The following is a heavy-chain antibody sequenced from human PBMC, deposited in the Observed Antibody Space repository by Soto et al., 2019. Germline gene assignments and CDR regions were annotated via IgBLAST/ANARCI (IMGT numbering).Heavy chain of an antibody. V-gene: IGHV1-46*01. CDR1: GYTFTHYY. Sequence: QVQLVQSGAEVKKPGASVKLSCRTSGYTFTHYYIHWVRQAPGQGLEWLAIINPASGSTNYAQDFQGRVTLTMDTSTTTVYMERSGLRAEDTAICYCARELAAGDHWGQGTLVTVSS. CDR3: ARELAAGDH. CDR2: INPASGST. J-gene: IGHJ4*02. D-gene: IGHD6-13*01.